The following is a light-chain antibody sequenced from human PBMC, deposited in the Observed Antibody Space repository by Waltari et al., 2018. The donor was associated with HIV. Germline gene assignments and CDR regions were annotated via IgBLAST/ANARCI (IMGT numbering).Light chain of an antibody. CDR2: KGS. CDR1: QSVDNW. J-gene: IGKJ4*01. V-gene: IGKV1-5*03. Sequence: DIQMTQSPSTLSASVGDRVTITYRASQSVDNWLAWYQQKPGKAPKVLIYKGSSLESGVPARFSGSGSGTKFTLTISSLQPDDFATYYCQQYKTYPALTFGGGTKVEMK. CDR3: QQYKTYPALT.